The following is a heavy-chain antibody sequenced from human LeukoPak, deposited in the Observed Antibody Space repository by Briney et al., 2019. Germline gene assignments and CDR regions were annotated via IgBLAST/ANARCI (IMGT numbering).Heavy chain of an antibody. CDR1: GGSISGYH. CDR2: IYYSGSS. Sequence: SETLSLTCNVSGGSISGYHWSWVRQPPGKGLEWLGYIYYSGSSNYNPSLKSRVTMSADTSKNQFSLKLSSVTAADTAVYYCARVMSSSWFDPWGQGTLVTVSS. CDR3: ARVMSSSWFDP. J-gene: IGHJ5*02. D-gene: IGHD6-13*01. V-gene: IGHV4-59*01.